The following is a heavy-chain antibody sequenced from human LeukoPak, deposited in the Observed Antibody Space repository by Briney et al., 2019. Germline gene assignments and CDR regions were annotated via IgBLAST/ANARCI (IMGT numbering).Heavy chain of an antibody. Sequence: GGSLRLSCAASGFTFSRYRMNWVRQAPGKGLEWVSSISTSSSYIYYADSVKGRFTIARDNAKNSLYLQMNSLRAEDTAVYYCAKVEQVLLWFGELDYWGQGTLVTVSS. J-gene: IGHJ4*02. V-gene: IGHV3-21*04. CDR1: GFTFSRYR. CDR2: ISTSSSYI. CDR3: AKVEQVLLWFGELDY. D-gene: IGHD3-10*01.